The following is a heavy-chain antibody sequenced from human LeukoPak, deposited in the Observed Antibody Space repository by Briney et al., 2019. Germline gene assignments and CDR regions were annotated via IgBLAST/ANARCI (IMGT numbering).Heavy chain of an antibody. CDR2: IYYSGST. CDR3: AGQSQQLVPFDY. CDR1: GGSISSYY. D-gene: IGHD6-6*01. V-gene: IGHV4-59*08. J-gene: IGHJ4*02. Sequence: PSETLSLTCIVSGGSISSYYWSWIRQPPGKGLEWIGYIYYSGSTNYNPSLKSRVTISVDTSKNQFSLKLSSVTAADTAVYYCAGQSQQLVPFDYWGQGTLVTVSS.